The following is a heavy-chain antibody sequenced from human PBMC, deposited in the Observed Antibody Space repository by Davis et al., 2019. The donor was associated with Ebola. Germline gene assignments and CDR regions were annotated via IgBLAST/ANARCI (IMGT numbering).Heavy chain of an antibody. D-gene: IGHD2-2*02. CDR3: AGALTGYCSSTSCYNPRHDNFDY. J-gene: IGHJ4*02. CDR1: GYTFTTYG. Sequence: ASVTVSCKASGYTFTTYGVSWVRQAPGQGLEWMGWISTYNGNTNYAQKFQGRVTITADKSTSTAYMELSSLRSEDTAVYYCAGALTGYCSSTSCYNPRHDNFDYWGQGTLVTVSS. CDR2: ISTYNGNT. V-gene: IGHV1-18*01.